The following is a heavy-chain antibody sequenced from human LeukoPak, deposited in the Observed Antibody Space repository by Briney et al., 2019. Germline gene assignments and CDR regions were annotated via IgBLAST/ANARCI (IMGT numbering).Heavy chain of an antibody. CDR1: GYFISSGYY. V-gene: IGHV4-38-2*01. J-gene: IGHJ5*02. Sequence: PSETLSLTCAVSGYFISSGYYWGWIRQPPGTGLEWIGSIYHSGSTYYDPSLKSRVTISVDTSKNQFSLKLSSVTAADTAVYYCAMEVVPAAMWSLHWFDPWGQGTLVTVSS. D-gene: IGHD2-2*01. CDR2: IYHSGST. CDR3: AMEVVPAAMWSLHWFDP.